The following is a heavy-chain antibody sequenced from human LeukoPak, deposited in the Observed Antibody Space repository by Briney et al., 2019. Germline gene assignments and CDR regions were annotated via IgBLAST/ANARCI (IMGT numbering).Heavy chain of an antibody. CDR3: AKVAFCQGYSSGPGDYFDY. V-gene: IGHV3-23*01. D-gene: IGHD6-19*01. Sequence: GGSLRLSCAGPGFDFSSYGMSWVRQAPGKGLEWVSGISGSGGSTYYADSVKGRFTISRENSKKTVHLQMNSLRAEDTAVYYCAKVAFCQGYSSGPGDYFDYWGQGTLVTVSS. CDR2: ISGSGGST. J-gene: IGHJ4*02. CDR1: GFDFSSYG.